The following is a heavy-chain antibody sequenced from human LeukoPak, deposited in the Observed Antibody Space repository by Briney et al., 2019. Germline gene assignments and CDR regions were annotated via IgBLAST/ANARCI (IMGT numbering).Heavy chain of an antibody. V-gene: IGHV4-34*01. J-gene: IGHJ6*02. D-gene: IGHD2-15*01. Sequence: SETLSLTCTVSGGSISSYYWSWIRQPPGKGLEWIGEINHSGSTNYNPSLKSRVTISVDTSKNQFSLKLSSVTAADTAVYYCARVRYCSGGSCYVWGYYGMDVWGQGTTVTVSS. CDR3: ARVRYCSGGSCYVWGYYGMDV. CDR1: GGSISSYY. CDR2: INHSGST.